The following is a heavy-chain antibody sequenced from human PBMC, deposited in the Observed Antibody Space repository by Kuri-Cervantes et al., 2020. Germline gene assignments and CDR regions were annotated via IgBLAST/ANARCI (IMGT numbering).Heavy chain of an antibody. CDR2: IIPIFGTA. V-gene: IGHV1-69*05. Sequence: SVKVSCKASGYTFTSYGISWVRQAPGQGLEWMGGIIPIFGTANYAQKFQGRVTITTDESTSTAYMELRSLRSDDTAVYYCAREFGYNRSLKDYWGQGTLVTVSS. CDR1: GYTFTSYG. CDR3: AREFGYNRSLKDY. J-gene: IGHJ4*02. D-gene: IGHD6-13*01.